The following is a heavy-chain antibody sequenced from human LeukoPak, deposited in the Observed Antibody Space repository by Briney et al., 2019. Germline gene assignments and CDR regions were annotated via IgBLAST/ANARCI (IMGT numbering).Heavy chain of an antibody. V-gene: IGHV3-30*02. Sequence: GGSLRLSCAASGFTFSSYGMHWVRQAPGKGLGWVAFIRYDGSNKYYADSVKGRFTISRDNSKNTLYLQMNSLRAEDTAVYYCAKDWGSYGAFFDYWGQGTLVTVSS. CDR2: IRYDGSNK. J-gene: IGHJ4*02. D-gene: IGHD4/OR15-4a*01. CDR1: GFTFSSYG. CDR3: AKDWGSYGAFFDY.